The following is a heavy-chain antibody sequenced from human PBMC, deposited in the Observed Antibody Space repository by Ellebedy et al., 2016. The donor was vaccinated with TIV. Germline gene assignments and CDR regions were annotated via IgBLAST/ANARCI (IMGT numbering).Heavy chain of an antibody. J-gene: IGHJ5*02. Sequence: GESLKISXAASGFTFSDYYMSWIRQAPGKGLEWVSYISSSGSTIYYADSVKGRFTISRDNAKNSLFLQMSSLRAEDTAVYYCVRNYYDTSAYYPWGQGTLVTVPS. V-gene: IGHV3-11*04. CDR1: GFTFSDYY. D-gene: IGHD3-22*01. CDR2: ISSSGSTI. CDR3: VRNYYDTSAYYP.